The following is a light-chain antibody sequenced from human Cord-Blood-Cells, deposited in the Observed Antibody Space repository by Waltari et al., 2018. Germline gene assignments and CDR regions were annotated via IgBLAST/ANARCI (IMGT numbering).Light chain of an antibody. Sequence: IALTQSPGNLSLFPGERATLSCRASQSVSSSYLAWYQQKPGQAPRLLIYGASSRATGIPDRFSRSGSGTDFTLTISRLETEDFAVYYCQQYGSSLWTFGQGIKVEIK. CDR1: QSVSSSY. CDR3: QQYGSSLWT. CDR2: GAS. V-gene: IGKV3-20*01. J-gene: IGKJ1*01.